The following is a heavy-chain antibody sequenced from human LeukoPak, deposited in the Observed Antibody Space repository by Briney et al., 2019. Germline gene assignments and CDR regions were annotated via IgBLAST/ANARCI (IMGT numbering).Heavy chain of an antibody. D-gene: IGHD1-14*01. CDR3: ARVRRAKRQNRYYFYYYMDV. V-gene: IGHV3-7*01. CDR1: GFTFSSYW. CDR2: IKQDGSEK. Sequence: PGGSLRLSCAASGFTFSSYWMSWVRQAPGKALEWVANIKQDGSEKYYVDSVKGRFTISRDNAKDSLYLQMNSLRAEDTAVHFCARVRRAKRQNRYYFYYYMDVWGKGTTVTVSS. J-gene: IGHJ6*03.